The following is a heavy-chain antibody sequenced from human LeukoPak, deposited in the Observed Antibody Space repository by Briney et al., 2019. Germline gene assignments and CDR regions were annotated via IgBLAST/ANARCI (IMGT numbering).Heavy chain of an antibody. J-gene: IGHJ3*02. Sequence: SETLSLTCNVSGVSVSAGRYYWTWIRQHPAKGLEWIGYKYYSGSAKYNPSLKSRLTISIDTAKNQFSLQLSSVTAADTATYYCATPYCSSLSCLDVFNMWGQGTRVTVSS. D-gene: IGHD2-2*01. V-gene: IGHV4-31*03. CDR3: ATPYCSSLSCLDVFNM. CDR2: KYYSGSA. CDR1: GVSVSAGRYY.